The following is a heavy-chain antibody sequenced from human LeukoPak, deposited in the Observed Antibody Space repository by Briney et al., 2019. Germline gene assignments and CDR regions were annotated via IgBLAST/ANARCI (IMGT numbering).Heavy chain of an antibody. Sequence: GGSLRLSCAASGFTFDDYGMTWVRQGPGKGLEWVSAINWNGGSTGYADSVKGRFTISRDNAKNSLYLQMNSLRAEDTAVYYCARDLGTVAEANWGQGTLVTVSS. CDR3: ARDLGTVAEAN. J-gene: IGHJ4*02. CDR1: GFTFDDYG. D-gene: IGHD6-19*01. V-gene: IGHV3-20*04. CDR2: INWNGGST.